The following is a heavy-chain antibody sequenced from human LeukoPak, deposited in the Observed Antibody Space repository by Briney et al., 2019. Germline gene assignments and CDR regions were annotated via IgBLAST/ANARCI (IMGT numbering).Heavy chain of an antibody. V-gene: IGHV4-39*01. CDR2: IYYSGRT. CDR1: GGSISNSNYY. J-gene: IGHJ4*02. D-gene: IGHD4-17*01. Sequence: SETLSLTCTVSGGSISNSNYYWGCIRQPPGKGLEWIGSIYYSGRTYYNPSLKSRVTISIDTSNNQVSLNLSSVTAADTAVYYCARLPRGDYFDYWGQGTLVTVSS. CDR3: ARLPRGDYFDY.